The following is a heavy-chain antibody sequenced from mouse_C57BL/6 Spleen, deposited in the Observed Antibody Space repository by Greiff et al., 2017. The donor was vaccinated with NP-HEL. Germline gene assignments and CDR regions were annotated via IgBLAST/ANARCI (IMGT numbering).Heavy chain of an antibody. CDR1: GYAFTNYL. CDR2: INPGSGGT. Sequence: QVQLQQPGAELVRPGTSVKVSCKASGYAFTNYLIEWVKQRPGQGLEWIGVINPGSGGTNYNEKFKGKATLTADKSSSTAYMQLSSLTSEDSAVYFCARGPFDYWGQGTTLTVSS. J-gene: IGHJ2*01. V-gene: IGHV1-54*01. CDR3: ARGPFDY.